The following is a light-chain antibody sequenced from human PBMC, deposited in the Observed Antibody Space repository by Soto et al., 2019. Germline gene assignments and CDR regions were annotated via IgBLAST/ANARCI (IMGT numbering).Light chain of an antibody. CDR2: GAS. Sequence: EIVLTQSPGTLSLSPGERATLSCRASQSVSSSYLAWYQQNPGHAPRLLIYGASRSATSIPDRCSGSGSGTHFTLPIRRLEPEHVAVYCYQQYARSQFTFGEGTKLEIK. CDR3: QQYARSQFT. J-gene: IGKJ4*01. V-gene: IGKV3-20*01. CDR1: QSVSSSY.